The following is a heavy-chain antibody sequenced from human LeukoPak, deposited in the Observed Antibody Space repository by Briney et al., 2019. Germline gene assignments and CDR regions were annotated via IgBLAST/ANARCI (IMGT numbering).Heavy chain of an antibody. CDR1: GFTFSDYS. D-gene: IGHD6-25*01. V-gene: IGHV3-21*01. Sequence: GGSLRLSCAASGFTFSDYSMNWVRQAPGKGLEWVASISTVSTYTFYAESLKGRISISRDNAKNPLILQMSSLRADDTAVYYCTRDGSGFYYYYYMDVWGKGTTVTVSS. CDR3: TRDGSGFYYYYYMDV. CDR2: ISTVSTYT. J-gene: IGHJ6*03.